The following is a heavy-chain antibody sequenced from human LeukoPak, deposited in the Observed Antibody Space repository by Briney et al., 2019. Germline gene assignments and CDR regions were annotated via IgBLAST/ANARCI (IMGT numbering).Heavy chain of an antibody. Sequence: GASVKVSCKVSGYTLTELSMHWVRQAPGKGLEWMGGFDPEDGETIYAQKFQGRVTMTEDTSTDTAYMELSSLRSEDTAVYYCATAVSRDGYNVDYYYYMDVWGKGTTATVSS. D-gene: IGHD5-24*01. V-gene: IGHV1-24*01. J-gene: IGHJ6*03. CDR1: GYTLTELS. CDR2: FDPEDGET. CDR3: ATAVSRDGYNVDYYYYMDV.